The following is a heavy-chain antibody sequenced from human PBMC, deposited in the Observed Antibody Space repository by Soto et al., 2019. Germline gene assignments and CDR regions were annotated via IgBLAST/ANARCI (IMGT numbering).Heavy chain of an antibody. J-gene: IGHJ4*02. CDR2: IYYSGST. CDR3: ASVEPTRGADV. CDR1: GGSISSGDYY. Sequence: QVQLQESGPGLVKPSQTLSLTCTVSGGSISSGDYYWSWIRQPPGKGLEWIGYIYYSGSTYYNPSLKRRINNSDDTTTNQFSLKLSSVTAADTAVYYCASVEPTRGADVWGQGTLVTVSS. V-gene: IGHV4-30-4*01. D-gene: IGHD3-10*01.